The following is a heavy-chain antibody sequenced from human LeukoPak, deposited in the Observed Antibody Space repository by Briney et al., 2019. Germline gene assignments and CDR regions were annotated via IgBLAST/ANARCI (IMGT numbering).Heavy chain of an antibody. Sequence: GGSLRLSCAASGFTFSSYGMHWVRQAPGKGLEWVAVISDDGSNKYYVDSVKDRVTISRDNSKNTLFLQMNSLRAEDTAVYYCAKDSSSSNYYYGMDVWGQGTTVTVSS. D-gene: IGHD6-6*01. J-gene: IGHJ6*02. CDR3: AKDSSSSNYYYGMDV. CDR2: ISDDGSNK. CDR1: GFTFSSYG. V-gene: IGHV3-30*18.